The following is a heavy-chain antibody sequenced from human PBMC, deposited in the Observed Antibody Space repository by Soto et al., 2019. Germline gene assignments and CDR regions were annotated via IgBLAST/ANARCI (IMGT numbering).Heavy chain of an antibody. CDR3: ARQGLRSPYVDY. V-gene: IGHV4-59*08. CDR2: IYYSGST. Sequence: SETLSLTCTVSGGTICSYYWSWIRQPPGKGLEWIGYIYYSGSTNYNPSLKSRVTISVDTSKNQFSLKLSSVTAADTAVYYCARQGLRSPYVDYWGQGTLVTVSS. D-gene: IGHD5-12*01. J-gene: IGHJ4*02. CDR1: GGTICSYY.